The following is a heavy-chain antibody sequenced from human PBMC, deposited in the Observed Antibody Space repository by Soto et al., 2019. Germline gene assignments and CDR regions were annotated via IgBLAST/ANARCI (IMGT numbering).Heavy chain of an antibody. V-gene: IGHV3-23*01. CDR2: ITGSGGST. CDR1: EFAFSGDR. CDR3: AKAIIGSGSYYTTNCYYYFVDL. J-gene: IGHJ6*03. Sequence: WCHRHSCADSEFAFSGDRMIFDRQAPGKGLEWVSAITGSGGSTYYADSVKGRFTISRDNSKNTIYLQMNILRAEDTVVYYCAKAIIGSGSYYTTNCYYYFVDLWGKGSRVPVS. D-gene: IGHD3-10*01.